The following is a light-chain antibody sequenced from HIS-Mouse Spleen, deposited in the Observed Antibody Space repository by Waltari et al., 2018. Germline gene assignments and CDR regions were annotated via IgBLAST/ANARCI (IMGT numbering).Light chain of an antibody. V-gene: IGLV3-19*01. J-gene: IGLJ2*01. CDR3: NSRDSSGNHVV. CDR1: SPRSYY. Sequence: SSELTQDPAVSVALGQTVRIPCKGDSPRSYYATWYQHKPGQAPVLVIYGKNNRPSGIPDRFSGSSSGNTASLTITGAQAEDEADYYCNSRDSSGNHVVFGGGTKLTVL. CDR2: GKN.